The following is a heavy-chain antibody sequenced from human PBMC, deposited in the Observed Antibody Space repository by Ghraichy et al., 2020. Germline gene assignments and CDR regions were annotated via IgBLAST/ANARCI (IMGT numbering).Heavy chain of an antibody. CDR3: ARDRGYCSGGSCYHPRNKDAFDI. Sequence: SETLSLTCAVYGGSFSGYYWSWIRQPPGKGLEWIGEINHSGSTNYNPSLKSRVTISVDTSKNQFSLKLSSVTAADTAVYYCARDRGYCSGGSCYHPRNKDAFDIWGQGTMVTVSS. J-gene: IGHJ3*02. CDR2: INHSGST. D-gene: IGHD2-15*01. V-gene: IGHV4-34*01. CDR1: GGSFSGYY.